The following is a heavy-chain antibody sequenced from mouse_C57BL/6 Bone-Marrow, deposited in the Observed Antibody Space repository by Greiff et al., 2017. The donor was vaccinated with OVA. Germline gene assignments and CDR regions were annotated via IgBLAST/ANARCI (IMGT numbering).Heavy chain of an antibody. D-gene: IGHD2-1*01. V-gene: IGHV1-19*01. CDR2: INPYNGGP. CDR3: ARDGNYVAFFDD. J-gene: IGHJ2*01. Sequence: EVQLQQSGPVLVKPGASVKMSCKASGYTFTDYYMNWVKQSHGQSLEWIGVINPYNGGPSYNQKFKGKATLTVDKSSSTAYMELNSLASEDSAVYYSARDGNYVAFFDDWGQGTTLTVSS. CDR1: GYTFTDYY.